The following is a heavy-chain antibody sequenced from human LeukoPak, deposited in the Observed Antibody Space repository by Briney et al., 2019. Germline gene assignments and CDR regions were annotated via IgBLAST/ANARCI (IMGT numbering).Heavy chain of an antibody. CDR3: AKGELHLYYYYYGMDV. D-gene: IGHD3-10*01. J-gene: IGHJ6*02. Sequence: PGGSLRLSCAASGFTISSYAMNWVRQAPGKGLEWVAVISYDGSNKYYADSVKGRFTISRDNSKNTLYLQMNSLRAEDTAVYYCAKGELHLYYYYYGMDVWGQGTTVTVSS. CDR1: GFTISSYA. CDR2: ISYDGSNK. V-gene: IGHV3-30*18.